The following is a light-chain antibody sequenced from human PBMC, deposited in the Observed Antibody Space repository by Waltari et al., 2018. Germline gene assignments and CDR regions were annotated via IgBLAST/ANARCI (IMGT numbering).Light chain of an antibody. CDR1: RSDVGPYKF. J-gene: IGLJ2*01. V-gene: IGLV2-14*03. Sequence: QSALTQPASVSGSPGQSITISCTGTRSDVGPYKFVSWYHHHPGKVPKLIIYDATDRPSGVSSRFSGSKSGNTASLTISGLQAEDEGDYYCNSYTTSGTVVFGGGTKLTVL. CDR2: DAT. CDR3: NSYTTSGTVV.